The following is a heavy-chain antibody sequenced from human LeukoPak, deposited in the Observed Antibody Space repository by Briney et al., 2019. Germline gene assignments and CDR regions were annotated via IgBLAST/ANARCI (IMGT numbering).Heavy chain of an antibody. Sequence: PSGTLSLTCAVYGGSFSGHYWSWIRQPPGKGLEWIGEIDDGGSTNYNPSLKSRLTILLDTSKNQFSLKVSSVTAADTAVYYCARGKRTVTTFRVFDYAMDVWGQGTTVTVSS. CDR3: ARGKRTVTTFRVFDYAMDV. V-gene: IGHV4-34*01. CDR1: GGSFSGHY. D-gene: IGHD4-11*01. CDR2: IDDGGST. J-gene: IGHJ6*02.